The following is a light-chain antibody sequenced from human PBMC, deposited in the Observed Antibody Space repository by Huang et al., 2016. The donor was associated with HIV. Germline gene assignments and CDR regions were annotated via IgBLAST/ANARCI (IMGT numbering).Light chain of an antibody. CDR1: QSLDKGF. J-gene: IGKJ1*01. CDR3: HHYGATQWA. Sequence: ELVLTQSPGTLSSSPGGAAVISCRASQSLDKGFLAWYRQKPGQAPELFIFVTSERPSDLPDRFVVRGSGTDFSRTLNGLDPEDFAFYFCHHYGATQWAFGRGTRVEMK. CDR2: VTS. V-gene: IGKV3-20*01.